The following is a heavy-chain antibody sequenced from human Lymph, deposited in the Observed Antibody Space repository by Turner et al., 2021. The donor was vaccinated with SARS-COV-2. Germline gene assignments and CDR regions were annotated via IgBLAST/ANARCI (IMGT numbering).Heavy chain of an antibody. CDR1: GYTLTELS. J-gene: IGHJ6*02. CDR2: FDPEDGEI. Sequence: QVQLVQSGAEVKKPGASVKVSCTVSGYTLTELSMHWVRQAPGKGLEWMGGFDPEDGEISYAQKFQGRVTMTEDTSTDTAYMELSSLRSEDTAVYYCSTVLCTGSSCYYYGMDVWGQGTTVTVSS. V-gene: IGHV1-24*01. CDR3: STVLCTGSSCYYYGMDV. D-gene: IGHD2-15*01.